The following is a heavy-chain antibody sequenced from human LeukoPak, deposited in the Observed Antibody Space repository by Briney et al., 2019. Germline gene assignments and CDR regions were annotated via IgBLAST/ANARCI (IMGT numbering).Heavy chain of an antibody. CDR3: ARARDRGSSWSMGFGFDP. Sequence: PSETLSLTCTVSGGSLSSGSDYWSWIRQSAGKGLEWIGRIYASGSTNYNPSLKSRVTISVDTSKNQFSLKLSSVTAADTAIYYCARARDRGSSWSMGFGFDPWGQGTLVTVSS. D-gene: IGHD6-13*01. J-gene: IGHJ5*02. V-gene: IGHV4-61*10. CDR2: IYASGST. CDR1: GGSLSSGSDY.